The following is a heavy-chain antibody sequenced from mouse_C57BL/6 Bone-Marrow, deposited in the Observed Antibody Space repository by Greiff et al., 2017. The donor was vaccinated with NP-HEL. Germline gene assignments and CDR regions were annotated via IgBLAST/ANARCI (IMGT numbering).Heavy chain of an antibody. D-gene: IGHD1-1*01. V-gene: IGHV5-12*01. Sequence: EVMLVESGGGLVQPGGSLKLSCADSGFTFSDYYMYWVRQTPEKRLEWVAYISNGGGSTYYPDTVKGRFTISRDNAKNPLYLQMSRLKSEDTAMYYCAREGSSYSLLGFDVWGTGTTVTVSS. CDR3: AREGSSYSLLGFDV. J-gene: IGHJ1*03. CDR2: ISNGGGST. CDR1: GFTFSDYY.